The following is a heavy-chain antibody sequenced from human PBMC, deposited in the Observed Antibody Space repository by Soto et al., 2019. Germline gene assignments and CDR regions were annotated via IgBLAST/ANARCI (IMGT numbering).Heavy chain of an antibody. J-gene: IGHJ4*02. Sequence: GGSLRLSCAASGFTFSSYSMSWVRQAPGKGLEWVSGISGSSGTTFYADSVKGRFAISRDNFKNTLYLQMNSLRVEDTAIYYCAKDNGDCPSSSCYASRFWGQGTLVTVSS. CDR1: GFTFSSYS. V-gene: IGHV3-23*01. D-gene: IGHD2-2*01. CDR3: AKDNGDCPSSSCYASRF. CDR2: ISGSSGTT.